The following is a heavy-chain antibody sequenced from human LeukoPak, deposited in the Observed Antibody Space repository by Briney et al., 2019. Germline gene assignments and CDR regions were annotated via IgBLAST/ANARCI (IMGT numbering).Heavy chain of an antibody. J-gene: IGHJ4*02. CDR3: AGGTYGDYDY. Sequence: GGSLRLSCAASGFTFSSYGIHWVRQAPGKGLEWVAAISYDGSSKYYADSVKGRFTISRDNSKNTLYLQMNSLRAEDTAVYYCAGGTYGDYDYWGQGTLVTVSS. V-gene: IGHV3-30*03. CDR1: GFTFSSYG. D-gene: IGHD4-17*01. CDR2: ISYDGSSK.